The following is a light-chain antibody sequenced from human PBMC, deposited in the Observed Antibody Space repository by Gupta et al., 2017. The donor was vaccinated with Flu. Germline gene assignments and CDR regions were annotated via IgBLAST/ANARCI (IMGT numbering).Light chain of an antibody. CDR3: QQSFNTPWT. CDR1: QSISRY. CDR2: AAS. V-gene: IGKV1-39*01. Sequence: PSSLSAFVGDRVTITCRASQSISRYLNWYQQKPGKAPKLLIYAASSLQSGVPSNFTGSGSGRDFTLTISSLQPEDFAIYYCQQSFNTPWTFGQGTTVEIK. J-gene: IGKJ1*01.